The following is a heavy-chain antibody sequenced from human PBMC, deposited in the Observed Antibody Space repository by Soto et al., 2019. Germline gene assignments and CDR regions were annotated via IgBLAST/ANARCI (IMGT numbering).Heavy chain of an antibody. CDR1: GYTFTSYA. CDR3: AQGGGGSYHFSDWFDP. Sequence: QVQLVQSGAEVKKPGASVKVSCKASGYTFTSYAMHWVRQAPGQRLEWMGWINAGNGNTKYSQKFQGRVTITRDTSASTAYMELSSLRSEDTAVYYCAQGGGGSYHFSDWFDPWGQGTLVTVSS. D-gene: IGHD1-26*01. V-gene: IGHV1-3*01. J-gene: IGHJ5*02. CDR2: INAGNGNT.